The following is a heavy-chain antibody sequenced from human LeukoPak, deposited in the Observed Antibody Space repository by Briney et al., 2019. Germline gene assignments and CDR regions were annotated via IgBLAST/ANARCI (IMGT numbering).Heavy chain of an antibody. CDR2: ISSSSSSYI. CDR3: AREHSGYDFPGRDYYYMDV. V-gene: IGHV3-21*01. D-gene: IGHD5-12*01. Sequence: GGSLRLSCAASGFTFNTYNMNWVRQAPGKGLEWVSSISSSSSSYIYYADSVKGRFTISRDNARNSLYLQMNSLRAEDTAVYYCAREHSGYDFPGRDYYYMDVWGKGTTVTVSS. J-gene: IGHJ6*03. CDR1: GFTFNTYN.